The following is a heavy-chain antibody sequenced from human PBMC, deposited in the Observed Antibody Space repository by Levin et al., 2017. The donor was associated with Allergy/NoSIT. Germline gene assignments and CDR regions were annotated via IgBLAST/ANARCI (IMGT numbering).Heavy chain of an antibody. J-gene: IGHJ3*02. CDR3: AKGRLTTLTTTGASDI. CDR2: ISWNSGSI. Sequence: GGSLRLSCAASGFTFDDYAMHWVRQAPGKGLEWVSGISWNSGSISYADSVRGRFAISRDNAKNSLYLQMNSLRAEDTAFYYCAKGRLTTLTTTGASDIWGQGTMVTVSS. V-gene: IGHV3-9*01. D-gene: IGHD4-11*01. CDR1: GFTFDDYA.